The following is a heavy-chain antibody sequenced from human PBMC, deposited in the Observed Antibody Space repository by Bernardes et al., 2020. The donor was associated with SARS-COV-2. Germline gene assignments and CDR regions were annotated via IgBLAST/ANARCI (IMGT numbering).Heavy chain of an antibody. D-gene: IGHD3-9*01. CDR3: ARVSPTTHFDWLYYFDY. CDR1: GGSFSGYY. Sequence: SETLTLTCAVYGGSFSGYYWSWIRQPPGKGLEWIGDIINSGSTNYNPSLKSRVTISVDTSKNQFSLKLSSVTAADTAVYYCARVSPTTHFDWLYYFDYWGQGTLVTVSS. V-gene: IGHV4-34*12. CDR2: IINSGST. J-gene: IGHJ4*02.